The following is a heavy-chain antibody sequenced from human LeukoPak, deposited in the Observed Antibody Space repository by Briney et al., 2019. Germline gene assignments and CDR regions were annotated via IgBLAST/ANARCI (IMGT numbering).Heavy chain of an antibody. CDR2: INHSGST. Sequence: SETPSLTCAVYGGSFSAYYWSWIRQPPGKGLEWIGEINHSGSTNYNPSLKSRVTISVDTSKNQFSLKLNSMTAADTAVYYCAAAGPGHWGQGTLVTVSS. V-gene: IGHV4-34*01. CDR1: GGSFSAYY. D-gene: IGHD7-27*01. CDR3: AAAGPGH. J-gene: IGHJ4*02.